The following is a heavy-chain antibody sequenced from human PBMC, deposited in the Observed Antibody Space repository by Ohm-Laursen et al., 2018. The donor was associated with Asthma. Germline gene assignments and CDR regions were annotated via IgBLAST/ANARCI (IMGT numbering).Heavy chain of an antibody. D-gene: IGHD2-21*02. Sequence: SLRLSCTASGFTVSSNYMSWVRQAPGKGLEWVSVIYSGGSTYYADSVKGRFTISRDNSKNTLYLQMNSLRAEDTAVYYCARGEVTATFGYYYYGMDVWGQGTAVTVSS. CDR1: GFTVSSNY. J-gene: IGHJ6*02. CDR3: ARGEVTATFGYYYYGMDV. CDR2: IYSGGST. V-gene: IGHV3-53*01.